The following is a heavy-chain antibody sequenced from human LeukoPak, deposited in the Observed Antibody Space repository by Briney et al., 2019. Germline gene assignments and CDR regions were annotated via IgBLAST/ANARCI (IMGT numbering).Heavy chain of an antibody. V-gene: IGHV3-30*18. D-gene: IGHD3-10*01. J-gene: IGHJ4*02. CDR3: AKASRFGEFSLGDY. Sequence: GGSLRLSCAASGFTFSSYGMHWVRQAPGKGLEWVAVISYDGSNKHYADSVKGRFTISRDNSKNTLYLQMNSLRAEDTAVYYCAKASRFGEFSLGDYWGQGTLVTVSS. CDR2: ISYDGSNK. CDR1: GFTFSSYG.